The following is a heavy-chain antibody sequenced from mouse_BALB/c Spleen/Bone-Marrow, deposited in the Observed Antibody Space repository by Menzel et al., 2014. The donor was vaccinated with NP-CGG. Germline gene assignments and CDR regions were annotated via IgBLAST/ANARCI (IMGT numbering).Heavy chain of an antibody. V-gene: IGHV14-3*02. CDR1: GFNIKDTY. Sequence: EVQLQQSGAELVKPGASVKLSCTASGFNIKDTYMHWVKQRPEQGLEWIGRIDPANGNTKYDPKFQGKATTTADTSSNTADLQLSSLTPEDTAVYYCARYYYGSSYFDYWGQGTTLTVSS. CDR3: ARYYYGSSYFDY. CDR2: IDPANGNT. D-gene: IGHD1-1*01. J-gene: IGHJ2*01.